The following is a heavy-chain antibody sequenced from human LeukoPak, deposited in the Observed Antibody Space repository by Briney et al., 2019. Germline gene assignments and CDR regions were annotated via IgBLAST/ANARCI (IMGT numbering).Heavy chain of an antibody. CDR2: INPNSGGT. Sequence: ASVKVSCKASGYTFTGYYMHWVRQAPGQGLEWMGWINPNSGGTNYAQKFQGRVTMTRDTSISTAYMELSRLRSDDTAVYYCAKCPGTSIYSHFDYWGQGTLVTVSS. CDR1: GYTFTGYY. J-gene: IGHJ4*02. V-gene: IGHV1-2*02. D-gene: IGHD2-21*01. CDR3: AKCPGTSIYSHFDY.